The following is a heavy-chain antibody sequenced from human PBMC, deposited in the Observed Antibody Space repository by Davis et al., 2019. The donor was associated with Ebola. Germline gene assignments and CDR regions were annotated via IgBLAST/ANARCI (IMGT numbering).Heavy chain of an antibody. Sequence: GESLKISCKVSGHTSTNYWIGWVRQMPGKGLEWMGIINPADPDTRYSPSFQGHVTMSVDKSITTSYLQWNSLEASDTAMYYCARGGRHSNVDFDYWGQGTLVTVSS. D-gene: IGHD2-15*01. V-gene: IGHV5-51*01. CDR1: GHTSTNYW. J-gene: IGHJ4*02. CDR2: INPADPDT. CDR3: ARGGRHSNVDFDY.